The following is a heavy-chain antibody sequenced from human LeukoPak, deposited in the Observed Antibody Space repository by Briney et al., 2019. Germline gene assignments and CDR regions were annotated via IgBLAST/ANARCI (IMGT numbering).Heavy chain of an antibody. J-gene: IGHJ3*02. CDR1: GGSISSGSFY. CDR3: AREASGGYDILNGYFNSGFDI. CDR2: IYHTGST. Sequence: PSETLSLTCTVSGGSISSGSFYWRWIRQPPGEGLEWIGYIYHTGSTFYNPSLQSRVTISLDRSKNQFSLKLSSVTAADTAVYYCAREASGGYDILNGYFNSGFDIWGQGTTVTASS. V-gene: IGHV4-30-2*01. D-gene: IGHD3-9*01.